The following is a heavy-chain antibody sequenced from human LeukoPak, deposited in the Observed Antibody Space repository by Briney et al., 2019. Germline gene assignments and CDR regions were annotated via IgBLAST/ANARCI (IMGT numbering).Heavy chain of an antibody. D-gene: IGHD2-2*01. CDR3: AIFSLGEYQLLNDY. V-gene: IGHV3-23*01. CDR1: GFTFSSYA. J-gene: IGHJ4*02. CDR2: ISGSGGST. Sequence: GGSLRLSCAASGFTFSSYAMSWVRQAPGKGLEWVSAISGSGGSTGYADSVKGRFTISRDNAKNSLYLQMNSLRVEDTAVYYCAIFSLGEYQLLNDYWGQGTLVTVSS.